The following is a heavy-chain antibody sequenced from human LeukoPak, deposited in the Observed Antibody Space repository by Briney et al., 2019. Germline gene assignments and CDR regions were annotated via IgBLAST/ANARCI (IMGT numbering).Heavy chain of an antibody. D-gene: IGHD3-22*01. CDR1: GFTFSSYG. V-gene: IGHV3-30*18. J-gene: IGHJ4*02. CDR3: ENEKYDDGSGYLDN. Sequence: GRSLRLSCAASGFTFSSYGMHWVRQAPGKGLEWVSVISYDGSNKYYADSVKGRFTISRDNTKNTLYLQMNSLRAEDTAVFYCENEKYDDGSGYLDNWGQGTLVTVSS. CDR2: ISYDGSNK.